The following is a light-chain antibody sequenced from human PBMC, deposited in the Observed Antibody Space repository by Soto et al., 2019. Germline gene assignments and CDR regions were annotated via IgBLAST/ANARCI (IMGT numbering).Light chain of an antibody. Sequence: DSVMTQSPLSLPVTPGEAASISCRSIQSLNSKGYNSLDWYLQKPGQSPRLLIHLVSIRASGIPDRFSGSGSGTDFTLTISRVEAEDVGIYYCMQCLQTPLTFGGGTRVEMK. CDR3: MQCLQTPLT. J-gene: IGKJ4*01. CDR2: LVS. V-gene: IGKV2-28*01. CDR1: QSLNSKGYNS.